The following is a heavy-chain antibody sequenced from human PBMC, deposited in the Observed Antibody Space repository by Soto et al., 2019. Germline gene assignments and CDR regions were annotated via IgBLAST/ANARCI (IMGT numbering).Heavy chain of an antibody. V-gene: IGHV3-15*07. Sequence: PGGSLRLSCAASGFTFSNAWINWVRQAPGKGLEWVGRIKSKIDGGTTDFAASVNGRYTISRDDSKSTLYLQMNSLKTEDTAVYYCTTDRPFTGGGVITTWGQGTMVTVSS. CDR1: GFTFSNAW. J-gene: IGHJ3*01. CDR2: IKSKIDGGTT. CDR3: TTDRPFTGGGVITT. D-gene: IGHD3-10*01.